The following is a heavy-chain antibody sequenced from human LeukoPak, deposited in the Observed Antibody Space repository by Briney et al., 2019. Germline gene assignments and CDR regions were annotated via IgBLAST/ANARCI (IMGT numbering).Heavy chain of an antibody. J-gene: IGHJ4*02. CDR3: ARKGVYSTPYYPIDY. V-gene: IGHV3-30-3*01. D-gene: IGHD2/OR15-2a*01. CDR1: GFTFSSHA. CDR2: ISYDGNNK. Sequence: PGGSLRLSCATSGFTFSSHAMHWVGQAPGKGLEWVTVISYDGNNKYYADSVKGRFTISRDNSKNTLYLQMNSLRAEDTAVYYCARKGVYSTPYYPIDYWGQGTLVTVSS.